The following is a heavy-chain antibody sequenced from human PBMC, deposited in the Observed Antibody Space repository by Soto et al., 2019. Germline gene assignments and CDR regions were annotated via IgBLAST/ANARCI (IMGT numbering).Heavy chain of an antibody. V-gene: IGHV2-5*02. J-gene: IGHJ6*02. D-gene: IGHD2-21*02. CDR2: IYWDDDK. Sequence: QITLKESGPTLVKPTQTLTLTCTFSGFSLSTTGVGVGWIRQPPGKALEWLALIYWDDDKRYNPSLNSRLTITNDTSKNQVVLAMPNVDPVDTATYYCVHSRCGGDCLQSYSSHSYYGLDVWGQGTTVTVSS. CDR3: VHSRCGGDCLQSYSSHSYYGLDV. CDR1: GFSLSTTGVG.